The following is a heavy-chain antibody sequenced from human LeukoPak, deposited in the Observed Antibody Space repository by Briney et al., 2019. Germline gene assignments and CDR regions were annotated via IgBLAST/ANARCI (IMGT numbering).Heavy chain of an antibody. CDR2: ISGTGGST. J-gene: IGHJ4*02. CDR1: GFTFSTYA. Sequence: GGSLRLSCAASGFTFSTYAMTWVRQAPGKGLEWVSLISGTGGSTYYADSVKGRFTISRDNSKNTLYLQMNSLRAEDTAVYYCARRSGIAVAGAFDYWGQGTLVTVSS. D-gene: IGHD6-19*01. V-gene: IGHV3-23*01. CDR3: ARRSGIAVAGAFDY.